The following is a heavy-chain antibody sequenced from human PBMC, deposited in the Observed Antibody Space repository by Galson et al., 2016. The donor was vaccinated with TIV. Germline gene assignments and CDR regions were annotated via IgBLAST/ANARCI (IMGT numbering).Heavy chain of an antibody. CDR3: TRTAMGSTRNAFDI. CDR1: GFTFGHYA. J-gene: IGHJ3*02. Sequence: SLRLSCAASGFTFGHYAVDWFRQAPGKGLEWVGFITSKTYGATTEYAASVKGRFTISRDDSRNIAYLQMNSLKTEDTAVYYCTRTAMGSTRNAFDIWCQGTVVTVSS. V-gene: IGHV3-49*03. D-gene: IGHD1-1*01. CDR2: ITSKTYGATT.